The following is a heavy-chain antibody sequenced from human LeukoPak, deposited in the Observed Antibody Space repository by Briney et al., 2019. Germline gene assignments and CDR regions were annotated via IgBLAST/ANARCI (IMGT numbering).Heavy chain of an antibody. CDR3: ARALTTLTYEGY. V-gene: IGHV3-21*01. J-gene: IGHJ4*02. D-gene: IGHD1-1*01. CDR2: ISGSNSYI. CDR1: GFTFSSYG. Sequence: GGSLRLSCAASGFTFSSYGMHWIRQAPGKGLEWVSSISGSNSYIFYADSVKGRFTVSRDNAKDSLYLQMNSLRAEDTAVYYCARALTTLTYEGYWGQGTLVTVSS.